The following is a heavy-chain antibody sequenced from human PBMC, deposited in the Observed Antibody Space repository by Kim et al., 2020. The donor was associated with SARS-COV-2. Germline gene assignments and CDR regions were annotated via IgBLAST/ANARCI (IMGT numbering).Heavy chain of an antibody. CDR3: ARDDRIESGIVVVVAARY. CDR1: GGTFSSYA. CDR2: IIPIFGTA. V-gene: IGHV1-69*13. D-gene: IGHD2-15*01. J-gene: IGHJ4*02. Sequence: SVKVSCKASGGTFSSYAISWVRQAPGQGLEWMGGIIPIFGTANYAQKFQGRVTITADESTSTAYMELSSLRSEDTAVYYCARDDRIESGIVVVVAARYWGQGTLVTVSS.